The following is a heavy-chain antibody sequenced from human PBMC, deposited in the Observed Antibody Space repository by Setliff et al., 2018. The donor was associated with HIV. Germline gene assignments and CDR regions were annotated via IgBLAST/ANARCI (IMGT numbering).Heavy chain of an antibody. CDR2: ISTAFGNI. D-gene: IGHD3-10*01. CDR3: ARLNSYGSERIWRDP. CDR1: GYTFSTYN. J-gene: IGHJ5*02. V-gene: IGHV1-18*01. Sequence: ASVKVSCKASGYTFSTYNMDWVRQAPGQGLEWMGSISTAFGNIDFAQKFQDRVTMTTDTATSTVYMELRNLTKDDTAVYYCARLNSYGSERIWRDPWGQGTQVTVSS.